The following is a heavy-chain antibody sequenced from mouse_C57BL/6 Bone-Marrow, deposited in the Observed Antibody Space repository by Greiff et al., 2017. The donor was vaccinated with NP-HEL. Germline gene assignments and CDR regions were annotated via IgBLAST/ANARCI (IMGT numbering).Heavy chain of an antibody. CDR2: IDPNSGGT. CDR3: ARARYYAMDY. J-gene: IGHJ4*01. CDR1: GYTFTSYW. V-gene: IGHV1-72*01. Sequence: QVQLKQPGAELVKPGASVKLSCKASGYTFTSYWMHWVKQRPGRGLEWIGRIDPNSGGTKYNEKFKGKATLTVDKPSSTAYMQLSSLTSEDSAVYYCARARYYAMDYWGQGTSVTVSS.